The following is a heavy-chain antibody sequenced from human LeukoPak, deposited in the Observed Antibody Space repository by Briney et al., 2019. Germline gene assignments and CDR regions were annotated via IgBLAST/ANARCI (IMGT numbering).Heavy chain of an antibody. CDR1: GFTFNNYN. D-gene: IGHD1-26*01. V-gene: IGHV3-21*01. CDR2: ITSSGTYI. Sequence: PGGYLRLSCATSGFTFNNYNMNWVRQAPGRALEWVSSITSSGTYIFYADSVKGRFTISRDNAKNSLYLQMNSLGPEDTAVYYCARDPYSGNYGNYYYYYMDVWGKGTTVTISS. J-gene: IGHJ6*03. CDR3: ARDPYSGNYGNYYYYYMDV.